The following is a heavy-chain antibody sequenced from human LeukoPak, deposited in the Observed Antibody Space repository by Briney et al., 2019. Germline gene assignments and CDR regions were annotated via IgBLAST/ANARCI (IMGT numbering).Heavy chain of an antibody. Sequence: SETLSLTCAVYGGSFSGYYWSWIRQPPGKGLEWIGEINHSGSTNYNPSLKSRVTISVDTSKNQFSLKLSSVTAADTAVYYCAGGVLGYSSGWPYYYYYGMDVWGKGTTVTVSS. CDR3: AGGVLGYSSGWPYYYYYGMDV. CDR1: GGSFSGYY. CDR2: INHSGST. V-gene: IGHV4-34*01. J-gene: IGHJ6*04. D-gene: IGHD6-19*01.